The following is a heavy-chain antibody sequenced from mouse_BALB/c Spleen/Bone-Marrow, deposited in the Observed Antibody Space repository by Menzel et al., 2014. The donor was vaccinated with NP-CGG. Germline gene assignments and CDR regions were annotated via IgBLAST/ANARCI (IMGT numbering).Heavy chain of an antibody. J-gene: IGHJ2*01. CDR2: INYSGST. V-gene: IGHV3-2*02. CDR3: ARGSHFDY. Sequence: EVKLMELGPGLVKPSQPLSLTCTVTGYSITSDYAWNWIRQFPGNKLEWMGYINYSGSTSYNPSLKSRISITRDTSKNQFFLQLNSVTTEDTATYYCARGSHFDYWGQGTTLTVSS. CDR1: GYSITSDYA.